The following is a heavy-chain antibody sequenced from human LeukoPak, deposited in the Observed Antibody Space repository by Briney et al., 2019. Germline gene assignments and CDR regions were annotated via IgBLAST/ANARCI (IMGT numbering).Heavy chain of an antibody. V-gene: IGHV1-8*02. Sequence: VASVKVSCKASGGTFSSYAIHWVRQATGQGLEWMGWMNPNSGNTGYAQKFQGRVTMTRNTSISTAYMELSSLRSEDTAVYYCARGLGLGNWEAAWFDPWGQGTLVTVSS. J-gene: IGHJ5*02. CDR3: ARGLGLGNWEAAWFDP. CDR1: GGTFSSYA. D-gene: IGHD7-27*01. CDR2: MNPNSGNT.